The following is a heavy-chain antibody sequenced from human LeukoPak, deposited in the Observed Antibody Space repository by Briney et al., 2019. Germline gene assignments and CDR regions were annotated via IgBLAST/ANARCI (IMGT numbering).Heavy chain of an antibody. CDR2: IYQSGSA. V-gene: IGHV4-30-2*01. D-gene: IGHD3-22*01. CDR3: ASPFPHSGYPDY. J-gene: IGHJ4*02. Sequence: PSETLSLTCGVSGASVSPIGYSWSWIRQPPGRGLEWIGYIYQSGSASYNPSLQSRVTISIDKSKNQFSLNLNSVTAADTAVYYCASPFPHSGYPDYWGQGPLVTVSS. CDR1: GASVSPIGYS.